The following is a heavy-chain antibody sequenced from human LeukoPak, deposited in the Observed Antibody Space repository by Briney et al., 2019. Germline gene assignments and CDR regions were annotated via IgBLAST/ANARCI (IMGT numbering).Heavy chain of an antibody. CDR3: ARDRGLGMDV. CDR2: ISSSGYTI. Sequence: GGSLRLSCAASGFIFSDYYITWIRQAPGKGLEWVSYISSSGYTIYYADSVKGRFTISRDNTKNSLYLQTNSLRAGDTAVYYCARDRGLGMDVWGQGTTVTVSS. CDR1: GFIFSDYY. J-gene: IGHJ6*02. V-gene: IGHV3-11*01. D-gene: IGHD6-25*01.